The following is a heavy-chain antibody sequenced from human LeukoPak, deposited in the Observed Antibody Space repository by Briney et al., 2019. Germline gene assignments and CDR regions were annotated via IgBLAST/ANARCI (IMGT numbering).Heavy chain of an antibody. D-gene: IGHD2-8*02. Sequence: PSETLSLTCTVSGGSISTSSYYWGWIRQPPGKGLEWIGSISESGRTYYNPSLKSLVIISVDTSKRHFSLKLSSVTAADTAVYYCARHCTGDICAAYYFYYYMDVWGKGTTVTVSS. V-gene: IGHV4-39*02. CDR1: GGSISTSSYY. CDR2: ISESGRT. CDR3: ARHCTGDICAAYYFYYYMDV. J-gene: IGHJ6*03.